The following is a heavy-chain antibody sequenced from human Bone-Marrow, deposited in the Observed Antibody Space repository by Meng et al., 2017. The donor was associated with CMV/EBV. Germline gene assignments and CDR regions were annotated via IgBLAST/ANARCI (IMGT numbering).Heavy chain of an antibody. CDR3: ARRGVYSSSWYFDY. Sequence: SVKVSCKASGGNFKTYTITWVRQAPGQGLEWVGRITPKLGITNYSPKFNGRLNLIADQSTRTAYMELNSLRSEDTAIYYCARRGVYSSSWYFDYWGQGTLVTVSS. V-gene: IGHV1-69*02. CDR1: GGNFKTYT. CDR2: ITPKLGIT. D-gene: IGHD6-13*01. J-gene: IGHJ4*02.